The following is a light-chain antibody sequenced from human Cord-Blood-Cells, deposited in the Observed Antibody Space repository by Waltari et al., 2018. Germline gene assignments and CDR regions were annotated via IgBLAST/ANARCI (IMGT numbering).Light chain of an antibody. J-gene: IGLJ3*02. Sequence: QSALTQPASVSGSPGQSITISCTGTSSDVGGYNYVSWYQQHPGKAPKLMIYDVSKRPPGVSNRFSGSKSGNTASRTISGLQAEDEADYYCSSYTSSSTWVFGGGTKLTVL. CDR1: SSDVGGYNY. CDR3: SSYTSSSTWV. CDR2: DVS. V-gene: IGLV2-14*01.